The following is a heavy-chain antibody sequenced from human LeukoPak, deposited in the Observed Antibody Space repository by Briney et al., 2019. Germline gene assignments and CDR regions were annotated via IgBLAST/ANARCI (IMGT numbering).Heavy chain of an antibody. V-gene: IGHV4-61*08. D-gene: IGHD3-10*01. Sequence: PSQTLSLTCTVSGGSISSGGYYWSWIRQPPGKGLEWIGCIYYSGSTHYNPALKSRVTISVDTSKNQFSLNLSSVTAADTAVYYCARSPYGSGSYYDFWYFDLWGRGALVTVSS. J-gene: IGHJ2*01. CDR2: IYYSGST. CDR3: ARSPYGSGSYYDFWYFDL. CDR1: GGSISSGGYY.